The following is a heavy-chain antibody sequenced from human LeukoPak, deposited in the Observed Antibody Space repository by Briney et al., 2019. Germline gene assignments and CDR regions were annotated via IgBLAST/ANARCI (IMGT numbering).Heavy chain of an antibody. J-gene: IGHJ4*02. CDR2: IGGSGYNT. D-gene: IGHD1-26*01. V-gene: IGHV3-23*01. Sequence: GGSLRLSCAASEFSFSTCAMTWVRQAPGQGLEWVSVIGGSGYNTYYADSVKARFTISRDNSKNMLYLQLNSLRAEDTAVYFCTKSPFSGSYRFEDWGQGTLVTVSS. CDR1: EFSFSTCA. CDR3: TKSPFSGSYRFED.